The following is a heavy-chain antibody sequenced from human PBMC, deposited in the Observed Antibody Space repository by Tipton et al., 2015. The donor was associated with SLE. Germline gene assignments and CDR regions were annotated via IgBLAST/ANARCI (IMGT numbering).Heavy chain of an antibody. Sequence: TLSLTCTVSGGSISSSSYYWGWIRQPPGKGLEWIGSIYYSGSTYYNPSLKSRVTISVDTSKNQFSLKLSSVTAADTGVYYCAKVTVFGVAIFGYNWFDPWGQGTLVTVAS. CDR1: GGSISSSSYY. V-gene: IGHV4-39*01. CDR2: IYYSGST. J-gene: IGHJ5*02. D-gene: IGHD3-3*01. CDR3: AKVTVFGVAIFGYNWFDP.